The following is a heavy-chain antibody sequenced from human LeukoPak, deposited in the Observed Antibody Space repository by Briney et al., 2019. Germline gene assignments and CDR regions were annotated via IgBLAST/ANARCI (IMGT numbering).Heavy chain of an antibody. D-gene: IGHD4-17*01. CDR3: AYSTAAIRGYY. Sequence: PSETLSLTCAVYGGSFSGYYWSWIRKPPGKGLEWIGEINHSGSTKYNPSLKSRVTISVDTSKNQFHLKLSSVTAADTAVYYCAYSTAAIRGYYWGQGTLVTVSS. CDR2: INHSGST. J-gene: IGHJ4*02. V-gene: IGHV4-34*01. CDR1: GGSFSGYY.